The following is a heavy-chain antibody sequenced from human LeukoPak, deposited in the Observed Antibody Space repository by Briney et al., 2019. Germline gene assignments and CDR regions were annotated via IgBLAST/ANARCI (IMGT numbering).Heavy chain of an antibody. J-gene: IGHJ5*02. CDR3: ARGTIEGFDP. V-gene: IGHV1-46*01. Sequence: ASGEVSCKASGYTFTRDYIHWVRAVFGQGLEWMGIINPSGGRATYAQKLQGRVTMTREMSTSTVYMEPSSLKSEDTAVYYCARGTIEGFDPWGEGTLFTVSS. CDR2: INPSGGRA. D-gene: IGHD1-7*01. CDR1: GYTFTRDY.